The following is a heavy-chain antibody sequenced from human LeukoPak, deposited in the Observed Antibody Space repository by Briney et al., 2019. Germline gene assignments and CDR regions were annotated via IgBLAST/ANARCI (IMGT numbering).Heavy chain of an antibody. D-gene: IGHD2-21*02. CDR1: GGSFSGYY. V-gene: IGHV4-34*01. J-gene: IGHJ3*02. CDR2: INHSGGT. CDR3: ARVVTGDAFDI. Sequence: SETLSLTCAVYGGSFSGYYWSWIRQPPGKGLEWIGEINHSGGTNYNPSLKSRVTISVDTSKNQFSLKLSSVTAADTAVYYCARVVTGDAFDIWGQGTMVTVSS.